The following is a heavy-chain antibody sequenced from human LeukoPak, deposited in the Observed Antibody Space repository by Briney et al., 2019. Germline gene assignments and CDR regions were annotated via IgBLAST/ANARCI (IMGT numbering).Heavy chain of an antibody. CDR2: IIPSFGTA. CDR1: GGTFSSYA. Sequence: SVKVSCKASGGTFSSYAISWVRQAPGQGLEWMGGIIPSFGTANYAQKFQGRVTITADESTSTAYMELSSLRSEDTAVYYCARVYRGSNSSGYCCRRAFDIWGQGTMVTVSS. D-gene: IGHD3-22*01. CDR3: ARVYRGSNSSGYCCRRAFDI. V-gene: IGHV1-69*13. J-gene: IGHJ3*02.